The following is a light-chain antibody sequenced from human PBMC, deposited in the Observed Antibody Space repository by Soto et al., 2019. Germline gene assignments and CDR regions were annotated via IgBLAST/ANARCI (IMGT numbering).Light chain of an antibody. V-gene: IGKV3-20*01. J-gene: IGKJ4*01. CDR1: QSVSSY. Sequence: DIVLTQSPGTLSLSTGERATLTCRASQSVSSYLAWYQQKPGQAPRLLIYGVSSRAAGIPDRCSGSGCGTDFTPTISRLEPEDVAVYYCQQYVTSPLTFGGGTKVDIK. CDR2: GVS. CDR3: QQYVTSPLT.